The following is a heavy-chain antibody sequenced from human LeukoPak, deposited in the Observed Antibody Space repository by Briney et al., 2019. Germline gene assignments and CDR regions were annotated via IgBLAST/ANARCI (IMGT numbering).Heavy chain of an antibody. CDR3: ARGESGYYFIFDY. V-gene: IGHV1-8*02. J-gene: IGHJ4*02. D-gene: IGHD3-22*01. CDR1: GGTFSSYA. Sequence: ASVKVSCKASGGTFSSYAISWVRQAPGQGLEWMGWMNPNSGNTGYAQKFQGRVTMTRNTSISTAYMELSSLRSEDTAVYYCARGESGYYFIFDYWGQGTLVTVSS. CDR2: MNPNSGNT.